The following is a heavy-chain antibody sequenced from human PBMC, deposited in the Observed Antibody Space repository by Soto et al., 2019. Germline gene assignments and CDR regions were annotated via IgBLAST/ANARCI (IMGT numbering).Heavy chain of an antibody. V-gene: IGHV3-72*01. D-gene: IGHD6-13*01. J-gene: IGHJ6*02. CDR2: IRDKANSYRT. CDR3: TRGSSRFQDHEYYYALDV. CDR1: GFTFSDHY. Sequence: EVQLVESGGDLVQPGGSLRLSCAASGFTFSDHYMDWVRQTPGKGLEWVGRIRDKANSYRTEYAASVKGRFTVSRDDSKNSVYLQMNSLQSEDTAVYYCTRGSSRFQDHEYYYALDVCCQGTTVTVSS.